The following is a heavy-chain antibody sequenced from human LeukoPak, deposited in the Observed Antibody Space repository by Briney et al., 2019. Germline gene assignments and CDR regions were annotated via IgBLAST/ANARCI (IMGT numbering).Heavy chain of an antibody. J-gene: IGHJ6*02. D-gene: IGHD5-12*01. CDR1: GFTVSSNY. V-gene: IGHV3-53*01. Sequence: GGSLRLSCAASGFTVSSNYMSWVRQAPGLGLERVSVIYSGGSTYYADSVKGRFTISRDNSKNTLYLQMNSLRAEDTAVYYCARNGGYDSEYFYGMDVWGQGTTVTVSS. CDR2: IYSGGST. CDR3: ARNGGYDSEYFYGMDV.